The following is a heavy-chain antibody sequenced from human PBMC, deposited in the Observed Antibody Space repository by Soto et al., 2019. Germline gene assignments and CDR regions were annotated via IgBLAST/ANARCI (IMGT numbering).Heavy chain of an antibody. CDR1: GFTFSSYA. J-gene: IGHJ4*02. V-gene: IGHV3-23*01. Sequence: EVQLLESGGGLVQPGGSLRLSCAASGFTFSSYAMSWVRQAPGKGLEWVSTISGTGSSSYYADSVKGRFTISRDNSKNTLYLQLNSLRAEDTAVYYCAKRGYVSVVLYFDDWGQGTLVTVSS. CDR2: ISGTGSSS. D-gene: IGHD2-8*02. CDR3: AKRGYVSVVLYFDD.